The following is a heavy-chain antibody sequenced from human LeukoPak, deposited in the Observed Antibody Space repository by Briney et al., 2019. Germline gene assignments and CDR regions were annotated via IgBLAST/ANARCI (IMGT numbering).Heavy chain of an antibody. V-gene: IGHV1-18*01. CDR1: GYTFTSYG. J-gene: IGHJ6*02. Sequence: ASVKVSCKASGYTFTSYGISWVRQAPGQGLEWMGWICAYNGNTNYAQKLQGRVTMTTDTSTSTAYMELRSLRSDDTAVYYCARDRRRAAGYCSSTSCSRYYYGMDVWGQGTTVTVSS. CDR3: ARDRRRAAGYCSSTSCSRYYYGMDV. CDR2: ICAYNGNT. D-gene: IGHD2-2*01.